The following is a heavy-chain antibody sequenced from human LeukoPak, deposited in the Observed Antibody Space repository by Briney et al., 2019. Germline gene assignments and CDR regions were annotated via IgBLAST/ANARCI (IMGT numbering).Heavy chain of an antibody. J-gene: IGHJ4*02. CDR1: GGTFSSYA. CDR2: IIPIFGTA. D-gene: IGHD4-11*01. Sequence: SVKVSCKASGGTFSSYAISWVRQAPGQGLEWMGGIIPIFGTANYAQKFQGRVTITTDESTSTAYMELSSLRSEDTAVYYCARVKTTALHHFDYWGQGTLVTVSS. CDR3: ARVKTTALHHFDY. V-gene: IGHV1-69*05.